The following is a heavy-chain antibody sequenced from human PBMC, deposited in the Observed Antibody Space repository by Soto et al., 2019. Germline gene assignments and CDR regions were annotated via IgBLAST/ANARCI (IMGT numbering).Heavy chain of an antibody. Sequence: QVQLVESGGAVVQPGGSLRLSCAASGFTFSNYIFYWVRQAPGKGPEWVAAISYDGSNKQYADSVKGRFAISRDNPGNSVDLQMNSLRGDDTALYYCARGDPYYGRDVWGQGTTVTVSS. CDR1: GFTFSNYI. CDR3: ARGDPYYGRDV. J-gene: IGHJ6*02. CDR2: ISYDGSNK. V-gene: IGHV3-30*09.